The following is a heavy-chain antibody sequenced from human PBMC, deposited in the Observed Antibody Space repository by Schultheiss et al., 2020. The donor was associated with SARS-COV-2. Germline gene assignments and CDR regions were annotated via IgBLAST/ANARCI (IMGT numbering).Heavy chain of an antibody. CDR1: GFTFSSYA. V-gene: IGHV3-48*04. D-gene: IGHD5-24*01. CDR2: ISSSGSTI. Sequence: GGSLRLSCAASGFTFSSYAMHWVRQAPGKGLEWVSYISSSGSTIYYADSVKGRFTISRDNAKNSLYLQMNSLRAEDTAVYYCASYAVRDGYNTDYWGQGTLVTVSS. J-gene: IGHJ4*02. CDR3: ASYAVRDGYNTDY.